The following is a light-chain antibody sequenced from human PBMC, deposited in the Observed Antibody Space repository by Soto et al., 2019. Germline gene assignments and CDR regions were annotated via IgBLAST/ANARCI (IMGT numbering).Light chain of an antibody. V-gene: IGKV1-5*03. J-gene: IGKJ1*01. CDR1: QSIGGS. CDR2: KAS. Sequence: DIQMTQSPSTLSASVGDRVTITCRASQSIGGSLAWYQQKPGKAPNFLIYKASSLQSGVPSRFSGSVSGTEFTLTISSLQPDDFAIYYCQQHESYPWTFGQGTKVETK. CDR3: QQHESYPWT.